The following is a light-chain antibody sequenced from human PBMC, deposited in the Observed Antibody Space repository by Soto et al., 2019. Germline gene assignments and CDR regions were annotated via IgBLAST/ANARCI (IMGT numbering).Light chain of an antibody. J-gene: IGKJ5*01. CDR3: MQGTHWPIT. V-gene: IGKV2-28*01. CDR1: QGLLHSNGYNY. Sequence: DVLMTQSPLSLPVTPGEPASISCRSSQGLLHSNGYNYLDWYLQEPGQSPQLLIYLGSNRASGVPDRFSGSGSGTDFALKISRVEAEDVGVYYCMQGTHWPITFGQGTRLEI. CDR2: LGS.